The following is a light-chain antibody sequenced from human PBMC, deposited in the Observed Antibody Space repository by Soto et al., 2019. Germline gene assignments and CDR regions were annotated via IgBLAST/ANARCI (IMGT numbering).Light chain of an antibody. CDR1: SSDVGGYNY. CDR3: SSYAGSNIFV. CDR2: EVS. J-gene: IGLJ1*01. V-gene: IGLV2-8*01. Sequence: QSVLTQPPSASGSPGQSVTISCTGTSSDVGGYNYVSWYQQHPGKAPKLTIYEVSKRPSGVPDRFSGSKSGNTASLTVSGLQAEFEADYYCSSYAGSNIFVFGTGNKVTVL.